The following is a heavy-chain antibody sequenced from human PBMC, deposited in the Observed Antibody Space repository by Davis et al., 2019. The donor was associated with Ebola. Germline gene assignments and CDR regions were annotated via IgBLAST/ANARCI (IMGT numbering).Heavy chain of an antibody. J-gene: IGHJ6*02. D-gene: IGHD2-15*01. CDR3: AREPIVVVVAGDHGYYYYGMDV. CDR2: INAGNGNT. V-gene: IGHV1-8*01. CDR1: GYTFTSYD. Sequence: ASVKVSCKASGYTFTSYDINWVRQATGQRLEWMGWINAGNGNTKYSQKFQGRVTMTRDTSTSTVYMELSSLRSEDTAVYYCAREPIVVVVAGDHGYYYYGMDVWGQGTTVTVSS.